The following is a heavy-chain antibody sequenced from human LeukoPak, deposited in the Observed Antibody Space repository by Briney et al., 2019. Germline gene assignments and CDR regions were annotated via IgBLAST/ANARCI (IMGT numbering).Heavy chain of an antibody. D-gene: IGHD2-2*02. CDR2: IRSKAYGATT. CDR3: TRDDGCYMGY. V-gene: IGHV3-49*04. Sequence: SLRLSCTASGFTFGDYAMSWVRQAPGKGLECVGFIRSKAYGATTEYAASVKGRFTISRDDSKSIAYLQMNTLKTEDTAMYYCTRDDGCYMGYWGQGNLVTVSS. J-gene: IGHJ4*02. CDR1: GFTFGDYA.